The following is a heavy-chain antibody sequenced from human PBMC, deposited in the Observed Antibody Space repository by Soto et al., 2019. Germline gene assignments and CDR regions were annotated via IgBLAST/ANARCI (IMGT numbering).Heavy chain of an antibody. J-gene: IGHJ5*02. CDR1: GFTFSDYY. Sequence: QVQLVESGGGLVKPGGSLRLSCAASGFTFSDYYMSWIRQAPGKGLEWVSYISSSGSTIYYADSVKGRFTISRDNAKNTLYLQMNSLRAEDTAVYYCARAHDYVWGSYRPSWFDPWGQGTLVTVSS. D-gene: IGHD3-16*02. CDR2: ISSSGSTI. V-gene: IGHV3-11*01. CDR3: ARAHDYVWGSYRPSWFDP.